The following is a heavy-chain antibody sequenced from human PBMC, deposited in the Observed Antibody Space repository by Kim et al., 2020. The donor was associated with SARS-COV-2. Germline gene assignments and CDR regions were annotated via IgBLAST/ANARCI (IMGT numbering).Heavy chain of an antibody. Sequence: ASVKVSCKASGYTFTSYGISWVRQAPGQGLEWMGWISAYNCNTNYAQKLQGRVTMTTDTSTSTAYMELRSLRSDDTAVYYCASVADGYDLVDYWGQGTLVTVSS. J-gene: IGHJ4*02. V-gene: IGHV1-18*04. D-gene: IGHD5-12*01. CDR2: ISAYNCNT. CDR3: ASVADGYDLVDY. CDR1: GYTFTSYG.